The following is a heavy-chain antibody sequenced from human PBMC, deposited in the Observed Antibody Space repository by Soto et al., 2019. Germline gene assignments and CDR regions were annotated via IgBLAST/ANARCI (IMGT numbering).Heavy chain of an antibody. CDR1: GFTFSSYA. Sequence: EVQLLESGGGLVQPGGSLRLSCAASGFTFSSYAMSWVRQAPGKGLEWVSAISGSGGSTYYADSVKGRFTISRDNSKNTLYLQMNSLRAEDTAVYYCAKDGGPYYYGSGSYYNGYYYGMDVWGQGTTVTVSS. CDR2: ISGSGGST. CDR3: AKDGGPYYYGSGSYYNGYYYGMDV. D-gene: IGHD3-10*01. J-gene: IGHJ6*02. V-gene: IGHV3-23*01.